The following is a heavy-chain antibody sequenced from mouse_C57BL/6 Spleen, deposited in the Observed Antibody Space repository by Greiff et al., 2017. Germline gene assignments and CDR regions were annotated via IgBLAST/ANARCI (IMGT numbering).Heavy chain of an antibody. Sequence: VKLVESGPGLVAPSQSLSITCTVSGFSFTSYGVSWVRQPPGKGLEWLGVICGDGSTNYHSAIISSMGNSKDNSKSQVFLRLNSLQTDDKATYYCAKAFIYYYGSSPSYFDYWGQGTTLTVSS. CDR3: AKAFIYYYGSSPSYFDY. CDR2: ICGDGST. D-gene: IGHD1-1*01. CDR1: GFSFTSYG. J-gene: IGHJ2*01. V-gene: IGHV2-3*01.